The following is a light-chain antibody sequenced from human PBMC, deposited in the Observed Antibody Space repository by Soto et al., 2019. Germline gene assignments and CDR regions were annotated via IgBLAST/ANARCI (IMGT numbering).Light chain of an antibody. Sequence: EILLTQSPATLSLSPGERANLSCRASQSVSSYLAWYQQSPGQAPRLLIYDASNRATGVPARFSGSGSGTDFTLTISSLEPEDFALYYCQQRSSWPPPFVQGTRLEIK. CDR3: QQRSSWPPP. CDR2: DAS. CDR1: QSVSSY. J-gene: IGKJ5*01. V-gene: IGKV3-11*01.